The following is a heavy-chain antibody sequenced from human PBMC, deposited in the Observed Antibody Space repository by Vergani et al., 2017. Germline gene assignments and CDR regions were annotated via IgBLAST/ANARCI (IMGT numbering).Heavy chain of an antibody. CDR2: ISGSGGRT. CDR3: AIANPRNSGFDYLYYYHAMNV. V-gene: IGHV3-23*01. J-gene: IGHJ6*02. CDR1: GFTFNHYA. Sequence: EVQLLESGGDLVQPGGSLRLSCAASGFTFNHYAMNWVRQAPGKGLEWVSGISGSGGRTYYAGPVKGRFTISRDSSKNTLYLQMNSLSAGDTAVYYCAIANPRNSGFDYLYYYHAMNVWGQGTTVTVSS. D-gene: IGHD5-12*01.